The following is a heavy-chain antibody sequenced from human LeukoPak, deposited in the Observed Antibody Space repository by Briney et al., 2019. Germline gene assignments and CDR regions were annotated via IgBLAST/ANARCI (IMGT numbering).Heavy chain of an antibody. CDR3: ARDSRTTVSQPYYFDY. CDR1: GFTFSSYS. D-gene: IGHD4-17*01. J-gene: IGHJ4*02. Sequence: GGSLRLSCAASGFTFSSYSMNWVRQAPGKGLEWVSSISSSSSYIYYADSVKGRFTISRDNAKNSLYLQMNSLRAEDTAVYYCARDSRTTVSQPYYFDYWGQGALVTVSS. CDR2: ISSSSSYI. V-gene: IGHV3-21*01.